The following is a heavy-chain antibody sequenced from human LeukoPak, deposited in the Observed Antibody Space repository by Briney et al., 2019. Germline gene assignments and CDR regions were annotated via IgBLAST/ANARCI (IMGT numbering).Heavy chain of an antibody. J-gene: IGHJ4*02. D-gene: IGHD3-22*01. CDR1: RFTFSSYS. V-gene: IGHV3-21*01. CDR2: ISSSSSYI. Sequence: KSGGSLRLSCAASRFTFSSYSMNWVRQAPGKGLEWVSSISSSSSYIYYADSVKGRFTISRDNAKNSLYLQMNSLRAEDAAVYYCARDSYYDSSGYYIDWGQGTLVTVSS. CDR3: ARDSYYDSSGYYID.